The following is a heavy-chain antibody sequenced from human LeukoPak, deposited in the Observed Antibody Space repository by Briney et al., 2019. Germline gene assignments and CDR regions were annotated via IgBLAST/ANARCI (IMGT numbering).Heavy chain of an antibody. D-gene: IGHD3-3*01. CDR1: GFTFSSYA. CDR3: ARGVLWSGYFYFDY. V-gene: IGHV3-72*01. CDR2: IRNKANSYTT. J-gene: IGHJ4*02. Sequence: GGSLRLSCAASGFTFSSYAMDWVRQAPGEGLEWVGRIRNKANSYTTEYAASVKGRFTISRDDSKNSLYLQMNSLKAEDTAVYYCARGVLWSGYFYFDYWGQGTLVTVSS.